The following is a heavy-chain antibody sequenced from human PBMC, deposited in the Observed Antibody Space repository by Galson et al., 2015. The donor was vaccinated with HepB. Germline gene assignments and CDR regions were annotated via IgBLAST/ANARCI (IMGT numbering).Heavy chain of an antibody. V-gene: IGHV3-48*02. J-gene: IGHJ4*02. Sequence: SLRLSCAASGFTFSHYSMNWVRQAPGKGLEWVSYIRGSGSVKYYADSVEGRFTISRDNAKNSLYLQMNGLRDEDTAVYYCARGRHGSSWDFDYWGQGILVTASS. D-gene: IGHD6-13*01. CDR1: GFTFSHYS. CDR2: IRGSGSVK. CDR3: ARGRHGSSWDFDY.